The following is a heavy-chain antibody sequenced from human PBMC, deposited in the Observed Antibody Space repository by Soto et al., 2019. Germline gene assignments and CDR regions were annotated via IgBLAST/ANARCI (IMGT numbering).Heavy chain of an antibody. CDR2: IKQDGNDK. CDR1: GFSFSSHW. V-gene: IGHV3-7*03. J-gene: IGHJ5*01. D-gene: IGHD6-19*01. Sequence: GWSLRLSCAASGFSFSSHWMSWVRQAPGKGLEWVANIKQDGNDKRYVDSVKGRFTISRDNAKSSLYLQMNSLRAEDTAVYYCARYYYSSGTTDSWGHGTLVTVSP. CDR3: ARYYYSSGTTDS.